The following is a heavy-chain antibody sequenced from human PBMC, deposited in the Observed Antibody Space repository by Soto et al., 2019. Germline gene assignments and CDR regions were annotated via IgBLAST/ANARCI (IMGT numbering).Heavy chain of an antibody. Sequence: QVQLVQSGAEVKKPGASVKVSCKASGYTFTSYGISWVRQAPGQGLEWMGWISAYNGNTNYAQKLQGRVTMTTDTSTSTAYMELRRLRSDDTAVYYCARDLLATVTIWNYYYYYGMDVWGQGTTVTVSS. CDR1: GYTFTSYG. J-gene: IGHJ6*02. V-gene: IGHV1-18*01. D-gene: IGHD4-17*01. CDR3: ARDLLATVTIWNYYYYYGMDV. CDR2: ISAYNGNT.